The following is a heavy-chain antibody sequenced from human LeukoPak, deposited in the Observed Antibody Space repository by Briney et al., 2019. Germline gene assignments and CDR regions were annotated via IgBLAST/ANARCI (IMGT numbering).Heavy chain of an antibody. Sequence: SETLSLTCTVSGGSINSDYWIWIRQPAGKGLEWIGRIHTGGGINSNPSLKSRVTMSVDTSKNQFSLKLTSVIAADTAVYYCARGMITAGGLHYWGQGTLVTVSS. D-gene: IGHD6-13*01. V-gene: IGHV4-4*07. CDR2: IHTGGGI. J-gene: IGHJ4*02. CDR1: GGSINSDY. CDR3: ARGMITAGGLHY.